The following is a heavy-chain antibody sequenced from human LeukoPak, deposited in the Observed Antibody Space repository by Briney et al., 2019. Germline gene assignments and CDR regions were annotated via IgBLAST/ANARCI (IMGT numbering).Heavy chain of an antibody. D-gene: IGHD2-15*01. CDR3: ARHTRFTRRWFLREFDY. V-gene: IGHV3-74*03. CDR2: INGDASNT. J-gene: IGHJ4*02. CDR1: GLTFNSYW. Sequence: GGSLRLSCAASGLTFNSYWMHWVRQVAGKGLVWVARINGDASNTTYADSVKGRFAISRDNAKDSLYLQMNSLRAEDTAVYFCARHTRFTRRWFLREFDYWGQGNLVTVSS.